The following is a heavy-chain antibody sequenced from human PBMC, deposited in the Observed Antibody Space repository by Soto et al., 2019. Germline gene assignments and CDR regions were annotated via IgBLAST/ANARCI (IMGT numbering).Heavy chain of an antibody. Sequence: VSGGSISSYYWNWIRQPAGKGLEWLGRIYTSGSTNYNPSLKSRVTMSVDTSKNQFSLKLSSVTAADTAVYYCAIYSGYEYYFDYWGQGTLVTVSS. V-gene: IGHV4-4*07. CDR3: AIYSGYEYYFDY. D-gene: IGHD5-12*01. CDR1: GGSISSYY. CDR2: IYTSGST. J-gene: IGHJ4*02.